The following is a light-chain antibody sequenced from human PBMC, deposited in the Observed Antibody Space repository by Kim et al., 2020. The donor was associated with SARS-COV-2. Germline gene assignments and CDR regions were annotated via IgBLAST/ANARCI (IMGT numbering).Light chain of an antibody. J-gene: IGKJ1*01. CDR1: QSVRSN. Sequence: PGERATLSCRASQSVRSNVAWYQQKPGQAPRLVIYGASTRATGIPARFSGSGSGTEFTLTISSLQSEDLAVYHCQQYDDWPPWTFGQGTKVEIK. CDR3: QQYDDWPPWT. V-gene: IGKV3-15*01. CDR2: GAS.